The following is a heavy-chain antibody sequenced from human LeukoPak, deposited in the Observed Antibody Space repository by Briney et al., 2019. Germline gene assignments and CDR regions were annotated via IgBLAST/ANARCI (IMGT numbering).Heavy chain of an antibody. D-gene: IGHD3-22*01. Sequence: SVKVSCKASGYTFTGYYMHWVRQAPGQGLEWMGGIIPIFGTANYAQKFQGRVTITADESTSTAYMELSSLRSEDTAVYYCARTSGYYPRGCLDYWGQGTLVTVSS. CDR3: ARTSGYYPRGCLDY. J-gene: IGHJ4*02. V-gene: IGHV1-69*13. CDR1: GYTFTGYY. CDR2: IIPIFGTA.